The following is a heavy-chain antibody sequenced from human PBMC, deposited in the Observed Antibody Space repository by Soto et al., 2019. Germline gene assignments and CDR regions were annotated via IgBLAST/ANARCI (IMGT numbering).Heavy chain of an antibody. CDR2: ISAYNGNT. CDR1: GYTFTSYG. V-gene: IGHV1-18*01. J-gene: IGHJ4*02. CDR3: AREYYYDSSGYCFDY. D-gene: IGHD3-22*01. Sequence: GASVKVSCKASGYTFTSYGISWVRQAPGQGLEWMGWISAYNGNTNYAQKLQGRVTMTTDTSTSTAYMELRSLRSDDTAVYYCAREYYYDSSGYCFDYWGQGTLVTVSS.